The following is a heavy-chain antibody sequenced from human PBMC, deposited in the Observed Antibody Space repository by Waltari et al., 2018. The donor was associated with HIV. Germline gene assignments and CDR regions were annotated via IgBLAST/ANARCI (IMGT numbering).Heavy chain of an antibody. CDR3: ASVVAAATRHNWFDP. CDR1: GYSLSRGYN. CDR2: ISYSEGT. J-gene: IGHJ5*02. D-gene: IGHD6-13*01. Sequence: QVQLQESGPGLVKPSETLSLICAVSGYSLSRGYNWGWIRQPPGEGLEWIGSISYSEGTYYNPSLRSRVTISLDTSKNQFALNLNSVTAADTAVYYCASVVAAATRHNWFDPWGQGTLVTVSS. V-gene: IGHV4-38-2*01.